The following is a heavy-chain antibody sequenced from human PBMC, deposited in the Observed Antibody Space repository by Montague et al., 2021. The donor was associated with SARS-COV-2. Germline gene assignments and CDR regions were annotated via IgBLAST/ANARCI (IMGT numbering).Heavy chain of an antibody. D-gene: IGHD3-22*01. CDR2: IYYSGST. V-gene: IGHV4-39*01. Sequence: SETLSLTCTVSGGSISSSSYYWGWIRQPPGKGLEWIGSIYYSGSTYHNPSLKSRVTISVDTSKNQFSLKLSSVTAADTAVYYCARFPTSYYYDSKAAPATPGAFDIWGQGTMVTVSS. CDR1: GGSISSSSYY. J-gene: IGHJ3*02. CDR3: ARFPTSYYYDSKAAPATPGAFDI.